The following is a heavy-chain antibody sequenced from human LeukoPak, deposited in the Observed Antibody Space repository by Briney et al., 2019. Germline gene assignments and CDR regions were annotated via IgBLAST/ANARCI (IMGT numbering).Heavy chain of an antibody. V-gene: IGHV3-23*01. CDR2: IKNNAATT. CDR3: AKSYHDSGCLIDY. J-gene: IGHJ4*02. CDR1: GITFSSYA. Sequence: GGSLRLSCEASGITFSSYAMTWVRQAPGRGPGWVASIKNNAATTDYADSVKGRFTISRDNSKNTLYLQMNSLRAEDTAVYYCAKSYHDSGCLIDYWGQGTLVTVSS. D-gene: IGHD6-19*01.